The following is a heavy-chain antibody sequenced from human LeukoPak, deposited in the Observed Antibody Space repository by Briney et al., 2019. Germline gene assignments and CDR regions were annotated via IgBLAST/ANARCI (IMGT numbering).Heavy chain of an antibody. V-gene: IGHV1-69*04. J-gene: IGHJ4*02. CDR1: GGTFSSYA. CDR3: SEWAVAGKRTFDY. Sequence: GASVKVSCKASGGTFSSYAISWVRQAPGQGLEWMGRIIPILGIANYAQKFQGRVTITADKSTSTAYMELSSLRSEDTAVYYCSEWAVAGKRTFDYWGQGTLVTVSS. D-gene: IGHD6-19*01. CDR2: IIPILGIA.